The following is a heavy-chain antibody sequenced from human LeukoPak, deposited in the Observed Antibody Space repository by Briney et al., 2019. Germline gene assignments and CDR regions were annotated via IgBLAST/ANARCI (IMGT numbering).Heavy chain of an antibody. J-gene: IGHJ3*02. CDR2: IIAILSIT. D-gene: IGHD3-16*02. Sequence: AVKVSCNASGGTFSSYAIRLVRQAPGKRPELMGRIIAILSITNYGKKFQGRVTMTADTSTSTDYMELSRLRSEGTAVYYCASLSNSNKGAFDIWGQGTMVTVSS. CDR3: ASLSNSNKGAFDI. CDR1: GGTFSSYA. V-gene: IGHV1-69*04.